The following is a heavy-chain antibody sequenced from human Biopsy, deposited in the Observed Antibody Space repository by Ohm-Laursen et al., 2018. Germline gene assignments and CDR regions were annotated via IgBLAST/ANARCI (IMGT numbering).Heavy chain of an antibody. CDR2: ISHTGYT. Sequence: GTLSLTCTVSGGSFTGHYWTWIRQPPGMGLEWIGHISHTGYTSYKSSLKSRVTISLDTSRKHFSLRLTSLAAAATAVYYWARGSNEYGGLYFPHWGQGTLVTVSS. CDR3: ARGSNEYGGLYFPH. J-gene: IGHJ1*01. CDR1: GGSFTGHY. V-gene: IGHV4-59*11. D-gene: IGHD4-23*01.